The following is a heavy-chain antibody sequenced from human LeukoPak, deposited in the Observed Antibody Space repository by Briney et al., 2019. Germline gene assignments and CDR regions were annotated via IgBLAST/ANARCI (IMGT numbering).Heavy chain of an antibody. V-gene: IGHV4-4*07. CDR1: GGSVSNYY. D-gene: IGHD3-10*01. Sequence: PSETLSLTCTVSGGSVSNYYWTWIRQPAGKGLEWIGRIYSSGITDYNPSLKSRVTMSIDTSKNQFSLKLTSVTAADTAMYYCARDPIHSHRSGGQYLGDYWGQGTLVTVSS. CDR3: ARDPIHSHRSGGQYLGDY. J-gene: IGHJ4*02. CDR2: IYSSGIT.